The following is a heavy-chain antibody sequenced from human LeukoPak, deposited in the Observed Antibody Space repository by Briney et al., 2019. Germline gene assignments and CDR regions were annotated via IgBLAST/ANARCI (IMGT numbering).Heavy chain of an antibody. CDR3: ARDTDGYKIEY. Sequence: GASVKVSCKASGYTFTGYYMHWVRQAPGQGLEWMGIINPSGGSTSYAQKFQGRVTMTRDMSTSTVYMELSSLRSEDTAVYYCARDTDGYKIEYWGQGTLVTVSS. D-gene: IGHD5-24*01. CDR2: INPSGGST. V-gene: IGHV1-46*01. J-gene: IGHJ4*02. CDR1: GYTFTGYY.